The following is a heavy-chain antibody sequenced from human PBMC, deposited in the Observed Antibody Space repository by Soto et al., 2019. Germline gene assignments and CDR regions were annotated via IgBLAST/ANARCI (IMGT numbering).Heavy chain of an antibody. D-gene: IGHD6-13*01. Sequence: GSLRLSCAASGFTFSDYAMHWVRQAPGKGLEWVSLISWDGSRSYYADSVKGRFTISRDNSRNTLFLQLNSLRDEDTAVYYCAKEYGSTWIDHWGQGTPVTVSS. V-gene: IGHV3-43D*04. CDR3: AKEYGSTWIDH. CDR2: ISWDGSRS. J-gene: IGHJ4*02. CDR1: GFTFSDYA.